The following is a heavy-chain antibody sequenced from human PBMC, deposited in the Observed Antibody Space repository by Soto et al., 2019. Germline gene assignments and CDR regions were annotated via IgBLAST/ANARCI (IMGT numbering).Heavy chain of an antibody. J-gene: IGHJ4*02. D-gene: IGHD3-10*01. Sequence: EVQLLESGGGLVQPGGSLRLSCAASGFTFNNYAMTWVRQAPGTGLEWVSAISGGGDTTSYADSVKVRFTVSRDGSKNTLYLQMSSLRAEDTALYYCAKGRGGSGSLTPRVDFWGQGTLVTVSS. V-gene: IGHV3-23*01. CDR2: ISGGGDTT. CDR1: GFTFNNYA. CDR3: AKGRGGSGSLTPRVDF.